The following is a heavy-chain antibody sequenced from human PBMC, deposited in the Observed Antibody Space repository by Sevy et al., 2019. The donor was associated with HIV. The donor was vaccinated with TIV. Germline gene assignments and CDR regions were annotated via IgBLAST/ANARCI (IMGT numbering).Heavy chain of an antibody. D-gene: IGHD3-22*01. J-gene: IGHJ5*02. CDR1: GGSISSGGYY. CDR3: ARSITMIVVVGNWFDP. Sequence: SETLSLTCTVSGGSISSGGYYWSWIRQHPGKGLEWIGYIYYSGRTYYNPSLKSRVTISVDTSKNQFSLKLSSVTAADTAVYYCARSITMIVVVGNWFDPWGQGTLVTVSS. V-gene: IGHV4-31*03. CDR2: IYYSGRT.